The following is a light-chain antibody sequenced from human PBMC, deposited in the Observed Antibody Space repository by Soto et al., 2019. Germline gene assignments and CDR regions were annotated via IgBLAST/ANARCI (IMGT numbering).Light chain of an antibody. J-gene: IGLJ2*01. CDR2: GNN. CDR1: GSNIGSNH. V-gene: IGLV1-47*01. Sequence: QSVLTQPPSASWTPGQRVTISCSGSGSNIGSNHVYWYQQLPGTAPKLLIYGNNERPSGVPDRFSGSRSGTSASLAIRGLRSEDEADYHCAAWDDSLSGVVFGGGTKLTVL. CDR3: AAWDDSLSGVV.